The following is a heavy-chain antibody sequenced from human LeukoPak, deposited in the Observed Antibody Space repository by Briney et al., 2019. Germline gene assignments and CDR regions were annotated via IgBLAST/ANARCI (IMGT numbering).Heavy chain of an antibody. CDR3: ARESYYYGSGAYDP. CDR2: SSTSGSTI. V-gene: IGHV3-11*01. Sequence: GGSLRLSCAASGFIISDYYMSWIRQAPGKGLEWLSYSSTSGSTISYADSVKGRFTISRDNAKNSLYLQMNSLRAEDTAVYYCARESYYYGSGAYDPWGQGTLVTVSS. J-gene: IGHJ5*02. CDR1: GFIISDYY. D-gene: IGHD3-10*01.